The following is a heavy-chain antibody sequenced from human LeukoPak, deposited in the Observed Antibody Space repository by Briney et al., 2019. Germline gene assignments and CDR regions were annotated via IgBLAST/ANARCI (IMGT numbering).Heavy chain of an antibody. V-gene: IGHV3-64D*06. D-gene: IGHD3-9*01. CDR2: ISSNGGST. Sequence: PGGSLSLSCSASGFTFSSYAMHWVRQAPGKGLEYVSAISSNGGSTYYADSVKGRFTISRDNSKNTLYLQMSSLRAEDTAVYYCVKGILRYFDSDAFDIWGQGTMVTVSS. J-gene: IGHJ3*02. CDR3: VKGILRYFDSDAFDI. CDR1: GFTFSSYA.